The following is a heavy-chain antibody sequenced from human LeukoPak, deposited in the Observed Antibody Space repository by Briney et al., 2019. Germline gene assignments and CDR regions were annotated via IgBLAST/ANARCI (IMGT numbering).Heavy chain of an antibody. J-gene: IGHJ4*02. CDR3: ARGKYSYGGSFDY. V-gene: IGHV3-13*01. D-gene: IGHD5-18*01. CDR1: GFTFSSYD. Sequence: GGSLRLPCAASGFTFSSYDMHWVRQATGKGLEWVSAIGTAGDTYYPGSVKGRFTISRENAKNSLYLQMNSLRAGDTAVYYCARGKYSYGGSFDYWGQGTLVTVSS. CDR2: IGTAGDT.